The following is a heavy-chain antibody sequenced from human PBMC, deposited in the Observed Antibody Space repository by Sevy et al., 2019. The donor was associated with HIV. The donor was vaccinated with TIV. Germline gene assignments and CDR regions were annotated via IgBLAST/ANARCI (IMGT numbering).Heavy chain of an antibody. CDR3: AREEVVVVVAATPHYYYYYGMDV. Sequence: SETLSLTCTVSGGSISSGSYYWSWIRQPAGKGLEWIGRIYTSGSTNYNPSLKSRVTMSVDTSKNRFSLKLSAVTAADTAVYYCAREEVVVVVAATPHYYYYYGMDVWGQGTTVTVSS. CDR1: GGSISSGSYY. V-gene: IGHV4-61*02. D-gene: IGHD2-15*01. CDR2: IYTSGST. J-gene: IGHJ6*02.